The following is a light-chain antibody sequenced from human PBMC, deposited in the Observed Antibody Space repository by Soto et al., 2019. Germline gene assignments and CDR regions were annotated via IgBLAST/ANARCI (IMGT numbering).Light chain of an antibody. J-gene: IGLJ3*02. V-gene: IGLV2-14*01. Sequence: QSALTQPASVSGSRGQSITISCTGTSSDVGGYNYVSWYQQHPGKAPKLMIYDVSNRPSGVSNRFSGSKSGNTASLTISGRQAEDEADYYCSSYTTSSTWVFGGGTKLTVL. CDR3: SSYTTSSTWV. CDR1: SSDVGGYNY. CDR2: DVS.